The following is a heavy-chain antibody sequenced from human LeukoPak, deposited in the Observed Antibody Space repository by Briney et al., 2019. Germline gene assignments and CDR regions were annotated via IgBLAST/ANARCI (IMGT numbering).Heavy chain of an antibody. V-gene: IGHV4-59*01. Sequence: SETPSLTCTVSSGSTNSFYWSWIRQPPGGGLEWIGYIYYSGTTNYNPSLKSRVTISIDTSKNQFSLKLSSVTAADTAVYYCARLARLSLIRGVTGYHSLDVWGKGTKVTVSS. D-gene: IGHD3-10*01. CDR2: IYYSGTT. CDR1: SGSTNSFY. J-gene: IGHJ6*04. CDR3: ARLARLSLIRGVTGYHSLDV.